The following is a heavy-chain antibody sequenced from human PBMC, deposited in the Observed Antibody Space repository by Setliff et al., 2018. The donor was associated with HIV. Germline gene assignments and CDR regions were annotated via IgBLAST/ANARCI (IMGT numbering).Heavy chain of an antibody. V-gene: IGHV4-59*01. J-gene: IGHJ4*02. CDR3: ARGVNFDY. CDR2: IYTYNSGST. CDR1: GGSFSGYY. D-gene: IGHD3-3*01. Sequence: KTSETLSLTCSVSGGSFSGYYWSWIRQPPGKGLEWIGYIYTYNSGSTNYNPSLTSRVTISADTSRNQFSLKLTSVTAADTAIYYCARGVNFDYWGQGTQVTVSS.